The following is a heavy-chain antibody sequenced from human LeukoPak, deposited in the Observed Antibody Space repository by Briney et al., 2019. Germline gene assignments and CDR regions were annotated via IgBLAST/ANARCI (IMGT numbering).Heavy chain of an antibody. CDR3: ASAAVAGTETAY. CDR2: MNPNSGNT. J-gene: IGHJ4*02. D-gene: IGHD6-19*01. V-gene: IGHV1-8*01. CDR1: GYTFTSYD. Sequence: ASVKVSCKGSGYTFTSYDINWVRQATGQGLEWMGWMNPNSGNTGYAQKFQGRVTMTRNTSISTAYMELSSLRSEDTAVYYCASAAVAGTETAYWGQGTLVTVSS.